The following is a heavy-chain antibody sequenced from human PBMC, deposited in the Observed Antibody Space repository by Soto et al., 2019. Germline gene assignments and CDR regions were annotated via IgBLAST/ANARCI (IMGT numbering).Heavy chain of an antibody. CDR3: TRSAYMDV. CDR2: ISNSGSTK. J-gene: IGHJ6*03. D-gene: IGHD2-2*01. CDR1: GFTFSSYG. Sequence: GGSLRLSCAASGFTFSSYGMHWVRQAPGKGLEWVSYISNSGSTKYYADSVKGRFTISRDNAKNSLYLQMNSLRAEDTAVYYATRSAYMDVWGKGTTVTVSS. V-gene: IGHV3-48*01.